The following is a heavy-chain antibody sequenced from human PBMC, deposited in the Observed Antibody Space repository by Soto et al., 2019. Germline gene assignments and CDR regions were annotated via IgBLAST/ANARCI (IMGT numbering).Heavy chain of an antibody. V-gene: IGHV3-30-3*01. CDR1: GFTLSIYA. D-gene: IGHD2-15*01. J-gene: IGHJ5*02. Sequence: QVQLVESGGGVVQPGRSLRLSCAASGFTLSIYAVHWVRQAPGKGLECVSVSSFDENNKFYADSVKGRFTISRDNSKNTLYLQMNSLRPEDKAVYYCARGVTYCSGGSGGTRYNWFDPWGQGTLVTVSP. CDR2: SSFDENNK. CDR3: ARGVTYCSGGSGGTRYNWFDP.